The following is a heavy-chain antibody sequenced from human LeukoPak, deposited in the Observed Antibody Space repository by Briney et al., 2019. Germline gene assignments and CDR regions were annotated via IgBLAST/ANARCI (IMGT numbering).Heavy chain of an antibody. CDR3: ARDLSQRPNDSTGYLDS. CDR1: GFTFSSYP. D-gene: IGHD3-22*01. CDR2: ISYDGGEK. J-gene: IGHJ4*02. Sequence: GGSLRLSCAASGFTFSSYPIHWVRQAPGKGLEWVAIISYDGGEKYYADSVQGRFTISRDNSRNTLYLQMYSPKTEGTAVHYCARDLSQRPNDSTGYLDSWGQGILVTVSS. V-gene: IGHV3-30-3*01.